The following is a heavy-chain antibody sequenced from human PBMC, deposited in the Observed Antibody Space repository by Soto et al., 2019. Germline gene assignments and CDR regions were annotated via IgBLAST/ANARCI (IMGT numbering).Heavy chain of an antibody. Sequence: QVQLVQSGAEVKKPGASVKVSCKASGYTFTSYYIHWVRQAPGQGLEWMGIINPSGGSTSYAQKFQGRVTMTRDTSTSTVYMELSSLRSEDTAVYYCARAAGIAAAGHYWGQGTLVTVSS. CDR3: ARAAGIAAAGHY. CDR2: INPSGGST. V-gene: IGHV1-46*01. CDR1: GYTFTSYY. D-gene: IGHD6-13*01. J-gene: IGHJ4*02.